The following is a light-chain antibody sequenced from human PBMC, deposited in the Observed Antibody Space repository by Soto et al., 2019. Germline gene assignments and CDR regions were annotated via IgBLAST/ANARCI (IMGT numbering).Light chain of an antibody. J-gene: IGLJ1*01. CDR2: RNN. CDR3: AAWDDSLSGYV. Sequence: QSVLTQPPSASGTPGQRVTISCSGSSSNIGSNYVYWYQQLPGTAPKLLIYRNNQRPSGVPDRFSGSKSGTSASLAISRLRSEDEADYYSAAWDDSLSGYVFGTGTKVTVL. V-gene: IGLV1-47*01. CDR1: SSNIGSNY.